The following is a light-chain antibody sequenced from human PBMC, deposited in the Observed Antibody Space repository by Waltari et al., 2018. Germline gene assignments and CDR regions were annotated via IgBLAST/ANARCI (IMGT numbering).Light chain of an antibody. V-gene: IGKV3-15*01. CDR2: GAS. J-gene: IGKJ4*01. CDR1: QSVSSN. Sequence: EIVMTQSPATLSVSPGERANLSGRASQSVSSNLAWNQQKPGQAPRLLICGASTRARGIPARFSGSGSGTEVTLTISSLQSEEFAVYYCQQYNNWPLTFGGGTKVEIK. CDR3: QQYNNWPLT.